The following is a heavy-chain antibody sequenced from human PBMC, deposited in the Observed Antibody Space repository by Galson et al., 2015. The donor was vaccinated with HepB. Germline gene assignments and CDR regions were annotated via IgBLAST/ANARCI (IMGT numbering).Heavy chain of an antibody. Sequence: SLRLSCAASGFTFSSYSMNWVRQAPGKGLEWVSSISSSSSYIYYADSVKGRFTISRDNAKNSLYLQMNSLRAEDTAVYYCARALSSGWYFDYWGQGTLVTVSS. V-gene: IGHV3-21*01. CDR2: ISSSSSYI. D-gene: IGHD6-19*01. J-gene: IGHJ4*02. CDR3: ARALSSGWYFDY. CDR1: GFTFSSYS.